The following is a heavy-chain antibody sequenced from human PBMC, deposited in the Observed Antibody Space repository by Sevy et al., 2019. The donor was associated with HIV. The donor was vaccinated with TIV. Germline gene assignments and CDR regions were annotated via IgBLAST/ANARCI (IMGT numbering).Heavy chain of an antibody. V-gene: IGHV3-21*01. CDR2: ISSSSSYI. CDR1: GFTFSSYS. Sequence: GGSLRLSCAASGFTFSSYSMNWVRQAPGKGLEWVSSISSSSSYIYYADSVKGRFTISRDNAKNSLYLQMNSLRAEDTAVYYCARDALIVVDKPYYFDYWGQGTLVTVSS. J-gene: IGHJ4*02. CDR3: ARDALIVVDKPYYFDY. D-gene: IGHD3-22*01.